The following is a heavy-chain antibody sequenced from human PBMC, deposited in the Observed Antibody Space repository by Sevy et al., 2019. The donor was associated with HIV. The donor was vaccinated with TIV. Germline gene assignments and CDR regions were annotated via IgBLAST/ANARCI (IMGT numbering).Heavy chain of an antibody. CDR1: GFIFGDYA. J-gene: IGHJ4*02. D-gene: IGHD5-12*01. V-gene: IGHV3-49*03. Sequence: GGSLRLSCTTSGFIFGDYAMSWFRQAPGKGLEWVAFITRNSYEAYGGTTDYAASVKGRFIISRDDSKSIAYLQMICLKTEDTAVYYCARGQATADTPDYYFDSWGQGTLVTVSS. CDR3: ARGQATADTPDYYFDS. CDR2: ITRNSYEAYGGTT.